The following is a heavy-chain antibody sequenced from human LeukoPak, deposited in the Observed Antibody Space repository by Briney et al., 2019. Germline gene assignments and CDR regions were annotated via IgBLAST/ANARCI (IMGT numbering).Heavy chain of an antibody. D-gene: IGHD2-2*01. CDR3: AKDRTGLLVVPAALDY. J-gene: IGHJ4*02. CDR1: AFTFRNYA. CDR2: ISHDERNI. V-gene: IGHV3-30*18. Sequence: PGGSLRLSCAVSAFTFRNYAMHWVRQAPGKGLEWVAVISHDERNIYYADSVKGRITISRDNSKNTLYLQMNSLRAEDTAVYYCAKDRTGLLVVPAALDYWGQGTLVTVSS.